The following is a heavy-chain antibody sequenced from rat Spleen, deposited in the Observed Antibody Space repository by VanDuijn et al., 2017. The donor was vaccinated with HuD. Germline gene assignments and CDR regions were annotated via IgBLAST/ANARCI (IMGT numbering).Heavy chain of an antibody. CDR1: GFTLSDYN. V-gene: IGHV5S10*01. J-gene: IGHJ2*01. CDR3: TTDRSFGSFDY. D-gene: IGHD4-3*01. CDR2: STYDGGRT. Sequence: EVQLVESGGGLVQPGRSLKLSCAASGFTLSDYNMAWVRQDPKKGLEWVAMSTYDGGRTYYRDSVRGRFTISRDNAKSTLYLQMDSLRSEDTATYYCTTDRSFGSFDYWGQGVMVTVSS.